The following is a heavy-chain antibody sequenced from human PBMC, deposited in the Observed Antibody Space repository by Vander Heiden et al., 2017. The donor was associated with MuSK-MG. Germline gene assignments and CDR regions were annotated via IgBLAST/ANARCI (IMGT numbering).Heavy chain of an antibody. CDR2: IKGYGSRT. V-gene: IGHV3-23*01. CDR3: TGGYCGGGDCYGGSYY. Sequence: EVQLLESGGGLGQPGGSLRLSCPASAFKFSFYAMTWSRQATGRGMEWVSSIKGYGSRTYNADYVKGRFITSRDNSKDTVYLQMNSLTSEDTAVYYGTGGYCGGGDCYGGSYYWGQGAQVTVSS. CDR1: AFKFSFYA. D-gene: IGHD2-15*01. J-gene: IGHJ4*02.